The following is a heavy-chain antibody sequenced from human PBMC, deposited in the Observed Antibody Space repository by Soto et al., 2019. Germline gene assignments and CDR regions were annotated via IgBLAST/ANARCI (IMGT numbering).Heavy chain of an antibody. Sequence: QVQLQESGPGLVEPSGTRSLTCAVSGISITSTNWWSCVRQPPGKGLEWIGDIHHSGGPTYNPTLQSTLTILADDSNNEYSLLLRSVTAADKAVYFCARIWSAFGGITTDPDWGRGTLVTVSS. CDR1: GISITSTNW. D-gene: IGHD3-16*01. V-gene: IGHV4-4*02. CDR3: ARIWSAFGGITTDPD. CDR2: IHHSGGP. J-gene: IGHJ4*02.